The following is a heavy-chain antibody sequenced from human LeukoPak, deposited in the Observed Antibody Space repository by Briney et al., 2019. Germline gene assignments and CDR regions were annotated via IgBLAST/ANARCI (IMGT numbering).Heavy chain of an antibody. Sequence: SETLSLTCTVSAGSITGNYWSWIRQPPGKGLEWIGYIYYSGSTSYHPSLKSRVTLSVDTSKNQFSLKLRSVTAADTAVYFCARARTYDTIAYYYDYWGQGTLVTVSA. CDR3: ARARTYDTIAYYYDY. J-gene: IGHJ4*02. D-gene: IGHD3-22*01. V-gene: IGHV4-59*01. CDR2: IYYSGST. CDR1: AGSITGNY.